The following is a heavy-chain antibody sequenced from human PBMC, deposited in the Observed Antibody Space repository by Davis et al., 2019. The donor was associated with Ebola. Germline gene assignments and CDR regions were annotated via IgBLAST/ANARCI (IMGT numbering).Heavy chain of an antibody. V-gene: IGHV1-3*01. CDR3: ATASSDYHYYYAMDV. CDR1: GYTFTYYA. J-gene: IGHJ6*02. Sequence: AASVKVSCKASGYTFTYYAMHWVRQAPGQGLEWMGWLNGGNGDTKYSRRFQGRVTITADKSTSTAYLELSSLRSENTAVYYCATASSDYHYYYAMDVWGQGTTVTVSS. D-gene: IGHD3-22*01. CDR2: LNGGNGDT.